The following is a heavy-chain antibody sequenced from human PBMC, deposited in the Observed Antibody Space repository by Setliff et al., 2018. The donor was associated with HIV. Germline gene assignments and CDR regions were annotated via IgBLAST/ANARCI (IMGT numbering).Heavy chain of an antibody. Sequence: SETLSLTCTVSGDSISTDSPYWAWIRQPPGKGLEWIGTIFYSGFTYYNPSLKSRVSIAVDTSKNQISLRLSSVTVADTAVYYCARHWDYDRSSSYFRAFDIWGQGTMVTVSS. CDR2: IFYSGFT. D-gene: IGHD3-22*01. V-gene: IGHV4-39*01. CDR1: GDSISTDSPY. CDR3: ARHWDYDRSSSYFRAFDI. J-gene: IGHJ3*02.